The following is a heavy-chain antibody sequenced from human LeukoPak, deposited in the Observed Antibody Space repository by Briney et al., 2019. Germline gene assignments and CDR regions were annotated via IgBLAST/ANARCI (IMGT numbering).Heavy chain of an antibody. CDR2: FDPEDGET. CDR3: ATDSGSYNHDAFDI. J-gene: IGHJ3*02. Sequence: ASVKVSCKVSGYTLTELSMHWMRQAPGKGLEWMGGFDPEDGETIYAQKFQGRVTMTEDTSTDTAYMELSSLRSEDTAVYYCATDSGSYNHDAFDIWGQGTMVTVSS. CDR1: GYTLTELS. D-gene: IGHD1-26*01. V-gene: IGHV1-24*01.